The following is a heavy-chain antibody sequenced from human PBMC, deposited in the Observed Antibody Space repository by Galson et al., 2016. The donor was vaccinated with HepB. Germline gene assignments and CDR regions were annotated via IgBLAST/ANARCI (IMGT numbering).Heavy chain of an antibody. D-gene: IGHD6-13*01. J-gene: IGHJ4*02. V-gene: IGHV3-53*01. CDR2: IHSGGNT. CDR1: GFTVSSNY. Sequence: SLRLSCAASGFTVSSNYISWVRQAPGKGLEWVSVIHSGGNTYYADSVKGRFTISRDNSKNTLHLQMNSLTAEDTAVYYCARNGYSSSWYRNWGQGTLVTVSS. CDR3: ARNGYSSSWYRN.